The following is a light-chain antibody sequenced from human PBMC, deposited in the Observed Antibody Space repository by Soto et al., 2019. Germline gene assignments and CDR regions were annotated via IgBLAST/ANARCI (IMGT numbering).Light chain of an antibody. CDR1: SSNIGAGYD. CDR3: QSFDSSLSGYV. V-gene: IGLV1-40*01. J-gene: IGLJ1*01. CDR2: GDS. Sequence: QSVLTQPPSVSGAPGQRVTISCTSISSNIGAGYDVHWYQQLPGTAPKLLIYGDSNRPSGLPDRFSGSKSGTSASLAITGLQAEDEADYYCQSFDSSLSGYVFGTGTKVTVL.